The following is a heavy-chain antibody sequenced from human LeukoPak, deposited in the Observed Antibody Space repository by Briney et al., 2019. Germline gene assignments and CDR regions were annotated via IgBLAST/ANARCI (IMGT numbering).Heavy chain of an antibody. V-gene: IGHV3-30-3*01. J-gene: IGHJ4*02. CDR2: ISYDGSNK. CDR1: GFTFSSYA. CDR3: ARVFQWELLPVDY. D-gene: IGHD1-26*01. Sequence: PGGSLRLSCAASGFTFSSYAMHWVRQAPGKGLEWVAVISYDGSNKYYADSVKGRFTISRDNSKNTLYLQMNSLRAEDTAVYYCARVFQWELLPVDYWGQGTLVTVSS.